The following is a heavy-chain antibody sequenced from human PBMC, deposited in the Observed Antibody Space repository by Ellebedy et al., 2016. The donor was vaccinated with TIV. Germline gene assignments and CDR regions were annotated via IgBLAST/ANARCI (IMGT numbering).Heavy chain of an antibody. CDR3: ARGGFTVPSKTLYFDY. CDR2: INHSGAT. CDR1: VGSFSGYY. J-gene: IGHJ4*02. V-gene: IGHV4-34*01. D-gene: IGHD4-17*01. Sequence: GSLRLSXAVYVGSFSGYYWSWIRQPPGKGLEWIGEINHSGATNYNPSLKSRVTISLDTSKNQFSLKLSSVTAADTAVYYCARGGFTVPSKTLYFDYWGQGTPVTVSS.